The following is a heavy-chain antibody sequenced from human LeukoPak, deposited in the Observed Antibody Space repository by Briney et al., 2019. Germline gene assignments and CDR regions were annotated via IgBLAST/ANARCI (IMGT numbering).Heavy chain of an antibody. CDR1: GGSISSGSYY. Sequence: PSETLSLTCTVSGGSISSGSYYWSWIRQPPGKGLEWIGYIYHSGSTYYNPSLKSRVTISVDRSKNQFSLKLSSVTAADTAVYYCARDRIGMDVWGKGTTVTVSS. J-gene: IGHJ6*04. V-gene: IGHV4-30-2*01. CDR3: ARDRIGMDV. D-gene: IGHD1-14*01. CDR2: IYHSGST.